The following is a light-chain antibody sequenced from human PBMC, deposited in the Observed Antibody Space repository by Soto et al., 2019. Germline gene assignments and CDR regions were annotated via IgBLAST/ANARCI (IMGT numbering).Light chain of an antibody. J-gene: IGKJ3*01. CDR3: QQYGSSPPFT. CDR2: GVS. CDR1: QSVFSSY. Sequence: EIVLTQSPGTLSFSPGERTTPSCTALQSVFSSYLAWYQKKPGQAPRLLIYGVSNRATGIPDRFSGSGSGTDFTLTISRLEPEDFAVYYCQQYGSSPPFTFGPGTKVDIK. V-gene: IGKV3-20*01.